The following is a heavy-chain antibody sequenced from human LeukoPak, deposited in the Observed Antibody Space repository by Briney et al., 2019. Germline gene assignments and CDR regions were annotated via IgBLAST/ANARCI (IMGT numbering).Heavy chain of an antibody. CDR2: ISASGDTT. CDR3: AKEFAAVSGTDHFDY. Sequence: KSGGSLRLSCTASGFSFSGYAMSWVRQAPGKGLEWVSTISASGDTTYYADSVKGRFTISRDNSKNTLYLQMNSLRADDTAVYYCAKEFAAVSGTDHFDYWGQGTLVTVAS. D-gene: IGHD6-19*01. V-gene: IGHV3-23*01. CDR1: GFSFSGYA. J-gene: IGHJ4*02.